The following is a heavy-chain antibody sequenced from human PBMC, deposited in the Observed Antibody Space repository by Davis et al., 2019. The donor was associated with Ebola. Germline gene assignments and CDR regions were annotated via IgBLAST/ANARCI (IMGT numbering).Heavy chain of an antibody. Sequence: MPGGSLRLSCAVYGGSFSGYYWSWIRQPPGKGLEWIGELNHSGSTNYNPSLKSRVTISVDTAKNQFSLKLSSVTAADTAVYYCARLRIYCTGGVCYYYYGMDVWGQGTTVTVSS. D-gene: IGHD2-8*02. CDR3: ARLRIYCTGGVCYYYYGMDV. CDR2: LNHSGST. J-gene: IGHJ6*02. CDR1: GGSFSGYY. V-gene: IGHV4-34*01.